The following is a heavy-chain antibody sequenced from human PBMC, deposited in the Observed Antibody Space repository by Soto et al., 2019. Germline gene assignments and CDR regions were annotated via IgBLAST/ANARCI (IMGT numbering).Heavy chain of an antibody. CDR1: GGSISSSSYY. CDR3: ARGVPFGVVITAVDY. CDR2: IYYSGST. J-gene: IGHJ4*02. D-gene: IGHD3-3*01. V-gene: IGHV4-39*01. Sequence: SETLSLTCTVSGGSISSSSYYWGWIRQPPGKGLEWIGSIYYSGSTYYNPSLKSRVTISVDTSKNQFSLKLSSVTAADTAVYYCARGVPFGVVITAVDYWGQGTLVTVSS.